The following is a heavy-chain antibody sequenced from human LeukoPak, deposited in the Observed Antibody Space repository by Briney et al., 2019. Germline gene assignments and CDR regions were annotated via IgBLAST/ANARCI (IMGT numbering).Heavy chain of an antibody. D-gene: IGHD4-11*01. J-gene: IGHJ4*02. CDR2: IYYSGST. V-gene: IGHV4-61*05. CDR3: ARISYSNYGGHFDY. CDR1: GGSISSSSYY. Sequence: KPSETLSLTCTVSGGSISSSSYYWGWIRQPPGKGLEWIGYIYYSGSTNYNPSLKSRVTISVDTSKNQFSLKLSSVTAADTAVYYCARISYSNYGGHFDYWGQGTLVTVSS.